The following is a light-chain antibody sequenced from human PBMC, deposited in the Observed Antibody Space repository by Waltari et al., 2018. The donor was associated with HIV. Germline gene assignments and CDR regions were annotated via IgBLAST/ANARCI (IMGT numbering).Light chain of an antibody. CDR3: QHFDTSLPKYT. Sequence: EFVLTQSPGTLSLSPGERATLPCRASQSVSSSYLAWYQQRPGQAPRLLIYGASSRAAGIPDRFTGSGSGTDFTLTISTLEPEDFAVYYCQHFDTSLPKYTFGQGTKLEIK. CDR1: QSVSSSY. V-gene: IGKV3-20*01. J-gene: IGKJ2*01. CDR2: GAS.